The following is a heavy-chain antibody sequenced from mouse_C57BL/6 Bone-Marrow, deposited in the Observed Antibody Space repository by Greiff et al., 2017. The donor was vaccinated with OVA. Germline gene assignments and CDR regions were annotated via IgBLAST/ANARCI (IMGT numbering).Heavy chain of an antibody. CDR2: IYPRSGNT. CDR3: ASFYVRTGYAMDY. D-gene: IGHD1-1*01. Sequence: QVQLKESGAELARPGASLKLSCKASGYTFTSYGISWVKQRTGQGLEWIGEIYPRSGNTYYNEKFKGKATLTADKSSSTAYMELRSLTSEDSAVYFCASFYVRTGYAMDYWGQGTSVTVSS. CDR1: GYTFTSYG. V-gene: IGHV1-81*01. J-gene: IGHJ4*01.